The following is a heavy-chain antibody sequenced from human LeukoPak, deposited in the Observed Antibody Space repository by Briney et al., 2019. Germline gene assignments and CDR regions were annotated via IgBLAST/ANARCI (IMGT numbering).Heavy chain of an antibody. J-gene: IGHJ4*02. CDR3: ASTRSSGYLTFDH. D-gene: IGHD3-22*01. V-gene: IGHV3-48*01. Sequence: GGSLRLSCAASEFTFSSYTMNWVRQAPGKGLEWVSYITNSDNSKIYADSVKGRFTISRDKTKNSLYLQMNGLRAEETAVYYCASTRSSGYLTFDHWGQGIMVTVSS. CDR1: EFTFSSYT. CDR2: ITNSDNSK.